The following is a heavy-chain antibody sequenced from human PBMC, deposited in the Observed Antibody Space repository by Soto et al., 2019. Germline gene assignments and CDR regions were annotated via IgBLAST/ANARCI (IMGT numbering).Heavy chain of an antibody. V-gene: IGHV1-69*13. CDR1: GGTFSSYA. Sequence: SVKVSCKASGGTFSSYAISWVRQAPGQGLEWMGGIIPIFGTANYAQKFQGRVTITADESTSTAYMELSSLRSEDTAVYYCARELFPSWPPQEIAVAGYWFDPWGQGTLVTVSS. J-gene: IGHJ5*02. CDR2: IIPIFGTA. D-gene: IGHD6-19*01. CDR3: ARELFPSWPPQEIAVAGYWFDP.